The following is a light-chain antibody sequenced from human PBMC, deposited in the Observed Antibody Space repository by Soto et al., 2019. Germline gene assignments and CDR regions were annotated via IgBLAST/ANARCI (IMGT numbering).Light chain of an antibody. CDR1: QSISSW. Sequence: DIQMTQSPSTLSASVGDRVTITCRASQSISSWFAWYQQKPGKAPKVLIYEASSLASGVPSRFSGSGSGTEFTLTISSLPSYDFATSYCQHYNSYPRTCGQGPKMEIK. V-gene: IGKV1-5*01. CDR2: EAS. J-gene: IGKJ1*01. CDR3: QHYNSYPRT.